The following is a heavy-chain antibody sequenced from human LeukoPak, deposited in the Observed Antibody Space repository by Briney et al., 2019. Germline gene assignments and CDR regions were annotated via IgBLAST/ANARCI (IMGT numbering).Heavy chain of an antibody. CDR3: ARLFYGDHTTHDY. V-gene: IGHV1-2*06. D-gene: IGHD4-17*01. CDR2: INHNSGGT. CDR1: GYTFTGYY. Sequence: ASVKVSCKASGYTFTGYYMHWVRQAPAQGLEWMGRINHNSGGTNYAQKFQGRVTMTRDTSISTAYMELSRLRSDDTAVYYCARLFYGDHTTHDYWGQGTLVTVSS. J-gene: IGHJ4*02.